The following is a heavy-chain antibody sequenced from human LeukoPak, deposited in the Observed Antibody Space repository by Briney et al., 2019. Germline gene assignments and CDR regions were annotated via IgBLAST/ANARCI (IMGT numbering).Heavy chain of an antibody. Sequence: SETLSHTCAVYGGSFRGYYWSWIRQPPGKGLEWIGEINHSGSTNYNPSLKSRVTISVDTSKNQFSLKLSSVTAADTAVYYCARHRRYGSGSNVDYWGQGTLVTVSS. CDR2: INHSGST. V-gene: IGHV4-34*01. D-gene: IGHD3-10*01. CDR1: GGSFRGYY. J-gene: IGHJ4*02. CDR3: ARHRRYGSGSNVDY.